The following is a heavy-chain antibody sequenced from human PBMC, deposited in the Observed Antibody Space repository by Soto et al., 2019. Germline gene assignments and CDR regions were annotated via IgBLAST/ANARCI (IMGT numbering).Heavy chain of an antibody. CDR2: ISAYNGNT. D-gene: IGHD2-2*01. CDR3: ARVEDPRYCSSTSCYYDY. J-gene: IGHJ4*02. Sequence: GASVKVSCKASGYTFTSYGISWVRQAPGQGLEWMGWISAYNGNTNYAQKLQGRVTMTTDTSTSTAYMELRSLRSDDTAVYYCARVEDPRYCSSTSCYYDYWGQGTLVTVSS. CDR1: GYTFTSYG. V-gene: IGHV1-18*01.